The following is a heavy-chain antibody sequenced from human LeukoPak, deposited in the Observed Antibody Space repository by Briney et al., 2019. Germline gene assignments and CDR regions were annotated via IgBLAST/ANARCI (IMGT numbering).Heavy chain of an antibody. J-gene: IGHJ5*02. D-gene: IGHD7-27*01. V-gene: IGHV4-31*03. CDR2: IYSSGRT. CDR1: GGSITRGGYH. CDR3: ARGSLGRIA. Sequence: SQTLTSTGTVSGGSITRGGYHWNCIRQYPGKGLEWIGYIYSSGRTTYNPTLESRVDISLDTSKNQFSLNLRSVTAADTALYYFARGSLGRIACGQGILVTVSS.